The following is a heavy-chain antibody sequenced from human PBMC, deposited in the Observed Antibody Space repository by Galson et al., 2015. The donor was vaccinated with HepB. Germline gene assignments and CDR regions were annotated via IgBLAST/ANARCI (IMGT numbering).Heavy chain of an antibody. J-gene: IGHJ5*02. CDR3: ARDFSPYVFLYGMGLFDP. D-gene: IGHD3-10*01. Sequence: SVKVSCKASGYTFSNYGINRLRQAPGQGLEWIGWTSTDNGNTNYAQKFQGRVTMTTDTSTTTVYMDLRSLTSDDTAVYYCARDFSPYVFLYGMGLFDPWGQGTLVTVSS. CDR1: GYTFSNYG. CDR2: TSTDNGNT. V-gene: IGHV1-18*04.